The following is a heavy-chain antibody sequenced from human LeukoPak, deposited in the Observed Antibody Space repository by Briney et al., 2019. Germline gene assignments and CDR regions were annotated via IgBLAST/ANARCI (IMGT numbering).Heavy chain of an antibody. Sequence: ASVKVSCKASGGTFSSYAISWVRQAPGQGLEWMGGIIPTFGTANYAQKFQGRVTITRNTSISTAYMELSSLRSEDTAVYYCARGGYSSSWGGILYYYYYYMDVWGKGTTVTVSS. CDR3: ARGGYSSSWGGILYYYYYYMDV. V-gene: IGHV1-69*05. CDR1: GGTFSSYA. D-gene: IGHD6-13*01. CDR2: IIPTFGTA. J-gene: IGHJ6*03.